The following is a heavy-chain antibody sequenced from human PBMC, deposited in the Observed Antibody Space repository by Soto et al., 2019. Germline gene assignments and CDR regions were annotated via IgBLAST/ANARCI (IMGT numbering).Heavy chain of an antibody. V-gene: IGHV4-39*01. D-gene: IGHD3-22*01. CDR1: GGSISSSGYY. CDR3: ASRHTYYYDSCSYSPMEFDSDH. Sequence: QLQVQESGPGLVKPSETLSLTCTVSGGSISSSGYYWAWIRQSPGKGLEWIGSIYYSGRTYYNPSLKSRVALSVATPMNQFSLKLSSVTAADTAVYYCASRHTYYYDSCSYSPMEFDSDHWGQETLVTVSS. J-gene: IGHJ4*02. CDR2: IYYSGRT.